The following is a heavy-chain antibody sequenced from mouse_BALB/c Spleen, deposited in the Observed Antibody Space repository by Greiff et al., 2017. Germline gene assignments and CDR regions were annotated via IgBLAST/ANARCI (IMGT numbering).Heavy chain of an antibody. Sequence: EVKLMESGPGLVKPSQSLSLTCTVTGYSITSDYAWNWIRQFPGNKLEWMGYISYSGSTSYNPSLKSRISITRDTSKNQFFLQLNSVTTEDTATYYCARSNYGNPHYYAMDYWGQGTSVTVSS. D-gene: IGHD2-1*01. CDR1: GYSITSDYA. J-gene: IGHJ4*01. CDR3: ARSNYGNPHYYAMDY. V-gene: IGHV3-2*02. CDR2: ISYSGST.